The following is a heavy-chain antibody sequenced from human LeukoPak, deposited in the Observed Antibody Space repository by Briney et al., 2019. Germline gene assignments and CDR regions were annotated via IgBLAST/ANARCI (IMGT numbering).Heavy chain of an antibody. CDR3: VRVNPRGYGPPK. CDR1: GFTFTNYW. D-gene: IGHD1-1*01. J-gene: IGHJ4*02. Sequence: GGSLRLSCAASGFTFTNYWMNWVRQAPGKGLEWVANIKRDGSEEYYVESVKGRFTISRDNAKNSLYLQMNSLRAEDTAVYYCVRVNPRGYGPPKWGQGTLVTVSS. V-gene: IGHV3-7*05. CDR2: IKRDGSEE.